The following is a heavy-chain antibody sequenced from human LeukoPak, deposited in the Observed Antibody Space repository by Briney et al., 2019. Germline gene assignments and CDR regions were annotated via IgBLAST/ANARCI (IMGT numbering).Heavy chain of an antibody. Sequence: RPGGSLRLSCATSGFTFSSYAMTWVRQAPGKGLEWVSAISVSGSRTNYADSVKGRFTISRDNSKNTLFLQMNRLRADDTAVYYCARDYEADYWGQGTLVTVSS. CDR2: ISVSGSRT. V-gene: IGHV3-23*01. CDR3: ARDYEADY. CDR1: GFTFSSYA. D-gene: IGHD3-3*01. J-gene: IGHJ4*02.